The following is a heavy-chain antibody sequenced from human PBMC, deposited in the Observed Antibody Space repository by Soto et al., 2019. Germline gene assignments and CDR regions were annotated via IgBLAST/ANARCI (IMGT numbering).Heavy chain of an antibody. J-gene: IGHJ4*02. V-gene: IGHV3-30-3*01. Sequence: VQLVESGGGVVQPGRSLRLSCAASGFTFSTYAMHWVRQAPGKGLEWVALISNDEANKSSADSVRGRFTISRDISNNPLYLQMDSLRADDTGVDYCLRERGYSSSHWGQGTLVSVSS. CDR1: GFTFSTYA. CDR3: LRERGYSSSH. CDR2: ISNDEANK. D-gene: IGHD6-19*01.